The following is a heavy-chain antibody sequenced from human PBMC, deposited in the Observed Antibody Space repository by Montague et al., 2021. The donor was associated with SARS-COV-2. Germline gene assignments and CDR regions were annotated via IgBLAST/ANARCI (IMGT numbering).Heavy chain of an antibody. V-gene: IGHV4-34*01. CDR2: IYHSGST. CDR3: ARDRGVQYQLQMPFYFDY. J-gene: IGHJ4*02. D-gene: IGHD2-2*01. CDR1: GGSFSGYY. Sequence: SETLSLTCAVYGGSFSGYYWSWIRQPPGKGLEWIGEIYHSGSTNYNPSLKSRVTISVDTSKSQFPLRLSSVTAADTAVYYCARDRGVQYQLQMPFYFDYWGQGTLVTVSS.